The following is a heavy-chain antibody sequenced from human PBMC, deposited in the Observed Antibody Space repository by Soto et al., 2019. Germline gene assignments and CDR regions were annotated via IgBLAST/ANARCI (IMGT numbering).Heavy chain of an antibody. CDR1: GGSISSYY. Sequence: SETLSLTCTVSGGSISSYYWSWIRQPPGKGLEWIGYIYYSGSTNYNPSLKSRVTISVDTSKNQFSLKLSSVTAADTAVYYCAREDFWSGYYPSYYFDYWGQGTLVTVSS. J-gene: IGHJ4*02. D-gene: IGHD3-3*01. V-gene: IGHV4-59*01. CDR3: AREDFWSGYYPSYYFDY. CDR2: IYYSGST.